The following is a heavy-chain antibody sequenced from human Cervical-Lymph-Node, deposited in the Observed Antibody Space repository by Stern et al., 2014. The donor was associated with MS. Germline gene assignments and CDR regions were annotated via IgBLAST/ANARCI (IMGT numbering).Heavy chain of an antibody. J-gene: IGHJ5*02. CDR1: GGSFKSYA. Sequence: VQLLESGAEVKKPGSSVRVSCKASGGSFKSYAFNWLRQAPGQRLEWMGDIVPMFAKANYAQKFQGRVTVTADEATNTVYMELSFLTSEDTAVYYCARERSIHYPAFAPWGQGTLVTVSS. CDR3: ARERSIHYPAFAP. D-gene: IGHD3-10*01. CDR2: IVPMFAKA. V-gene: IGHV1-69*01.